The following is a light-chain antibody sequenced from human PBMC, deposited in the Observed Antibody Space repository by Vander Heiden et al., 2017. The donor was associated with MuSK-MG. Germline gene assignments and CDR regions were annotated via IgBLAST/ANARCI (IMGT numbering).Light chain of an antibody. Sequence: DIQLTQSPSSLSASVGDSVTITCRASPGIRNDLGWYQQKPGKAPKRLIYGALTLDSGTPSRFSGSGSETDFTLTVSSLQPEDFATYFCVHHSTHSSTFGQG. CDR2: GAL. CDR3: VHHSTHSST. J-gene: IGKJ1*01. V-gene: IGKV1-17*01. CDR1: PGIRND.